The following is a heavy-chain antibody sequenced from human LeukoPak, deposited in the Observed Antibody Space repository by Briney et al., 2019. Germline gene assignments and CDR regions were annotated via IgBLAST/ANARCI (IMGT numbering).Heavy chain of an antibody. Sequence: SETLSLTCTVSGGSINNYYWSWIRQPPGKGLEFIGYIYYSGSANYNPSLKSRVTISVDPSKNQFSLKLSSVTAADTAVYYCARNGDYYEKSGYYYLFDFWGQGTLVTVSS. V-gene: IGHV4-59*01. CDR3: ARNGDYYEKSGYYYLFDF. CDR2: IYYSGSA. CDR1: GGSINNYY. J-gene: IGHJ4*02. D-gene: IGHD3-22*01.